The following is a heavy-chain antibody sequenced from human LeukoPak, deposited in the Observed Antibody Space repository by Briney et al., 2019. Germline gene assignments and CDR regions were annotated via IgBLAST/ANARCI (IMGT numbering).Heavy chain of an antibody. D-gene: IGHD6-13*01. V-gene: IGHV4-59*12. CDR1: GGSNSSYY. CDR2: IYYSGST. Sequence: NPSETLSLTCTVSGGSNSSYYWSWIRQPPGKGLEWIGYIYYSGSTNYNPSLKSRVTISVDTSKNQFSLKLSSVTAADTAVYYCARGPRGTAAAGTVDYWGQGTLVTVSS. CDR3: ARGPRGTAAAGTVDY. J-gene: IGHJ4*02.